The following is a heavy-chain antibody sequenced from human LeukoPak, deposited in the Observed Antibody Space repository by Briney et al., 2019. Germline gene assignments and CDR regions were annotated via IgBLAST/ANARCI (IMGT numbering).Heavy chain of an antibody. D-gene: IGHD2-2*01. CDR1: GFTFSSYE. J-gene: IGHJ6*03. CDR3: ARACSSTSCYANYYYYMDV. Sequence: GGSLRLSCAASGFTFSSYEMNWVRQAPGKGLEWVSYISSSGSTIYYADSVKGRFTISRDNAKNSLYLQMNSLRAEDTAVYYCARACSSTSCYANYYYYMDVWGKGTTVTISS. CDR2: ISSSGSTI. V-gene: IGHV3-48*03.